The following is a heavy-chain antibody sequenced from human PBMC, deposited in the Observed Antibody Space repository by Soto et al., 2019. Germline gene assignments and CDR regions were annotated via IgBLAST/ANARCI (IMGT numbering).Heavy chain of an antibody. CDR1: GGSISSYY. CDR3: ARVDYGDYWYFDL. J-gene: IGHJ2*01. D-gene: IGHD4-17*01. CDR2: IYYSGST. V-gene: IGHV4-59*12. Sequence: QVQLQESGPGLVKPSETLSLTCTVSGGSISSYYWSWIRQPPGKGLEWIGYIYYSGSTNYNPSLKRRVTISVDTSKNQFSLKLRSVTAADTAVYYCARVDYGDYWYFDLWGRGTLVTVSS.